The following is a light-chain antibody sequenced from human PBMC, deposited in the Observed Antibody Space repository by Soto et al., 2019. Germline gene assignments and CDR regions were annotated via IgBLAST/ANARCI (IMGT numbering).Light chain of an antibody. Sequence: DTQMTQSPSALSASVGDRVTITCRASQIIDNWLAWYQQKAGKAPNLLIYKASNLQSWVPSRFSGSGYGTEFTLTISNLQPEDSATYCCQEYNSHFGGGTKVEIK. CDR1: QIIDNW. CDR3: QEYNSH. V-gene: IGKV1-5*03. J-gene: IGKJ4*01. CDR2: KAS.